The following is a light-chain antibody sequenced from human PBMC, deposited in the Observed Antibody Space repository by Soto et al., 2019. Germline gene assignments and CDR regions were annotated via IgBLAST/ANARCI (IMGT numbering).Light chain of an antibody. Sequence: DIQMTHSPSTLSGSLGDRVIITCRASQTISSWLAWYQQKPGKAPKLLIYKASTLKSGVPSRFSGSGSGTEFTLTISSLQPDDFATYYCQHYNSYSEAFGQGTKVDIK. J-gene: IGKJ1*01. CDR3: QHYNSYSEA. CDR1: QTISSW. CDR2: KAS. V-gene: IGKV1-5*03.